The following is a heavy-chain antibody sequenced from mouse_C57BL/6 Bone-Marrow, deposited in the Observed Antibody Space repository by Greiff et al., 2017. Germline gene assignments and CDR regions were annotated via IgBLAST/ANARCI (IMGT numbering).Heavy chain of an antibody. CDR2: IHPNSGST. V-gene: IGHV1-64*01. J-gene: IGHJ4*01. CDR3: ARDDYNAMDY. Sequence: VQLQQSGAELVRPGTSVKMSCKASGYTFTSYWMHWVKQRPGQGLEWIGMIHPNSGSTNYNEKFKSKATLTVDKSSSTAYMQLGSLTSEDSAVYYCARDDYNAMDYWGQGTSVTVSS. CDR1: GYTFTSYW.